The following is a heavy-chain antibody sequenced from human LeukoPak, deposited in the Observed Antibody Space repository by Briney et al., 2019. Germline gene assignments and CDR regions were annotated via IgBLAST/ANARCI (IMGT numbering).Heavy chain of an antibody. CDR3: ARTGRYADWFDP. Sequence: PSETLSLTCTVSGGSISSYYWSWIRQPQGKGLEWIGEINHSGSTNYNPSLKSRVTISVDTSKNQFSLKLSSVTAADTAVYYCARTGRYADWFDPWGQGTLVTVSS. D-gene: IGHD1-14*01. CDR1: GGSISSYY. V-gene: IGHV4-34*01. CDR2: INHSGST. J-gene: IGHJ5*02.